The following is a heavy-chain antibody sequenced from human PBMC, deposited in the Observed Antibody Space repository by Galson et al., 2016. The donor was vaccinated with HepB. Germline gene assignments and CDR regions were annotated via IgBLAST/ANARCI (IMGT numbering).Heavy chain of an antibody. D-gene: IGHD3-22*01. Sequence: SLRLSCAASGFTFSTYTMHWARQAPGRGPEYVSATKSNGDTTYYANSVKGRFTISRDNSKNTLYLQMGSLRAEDTAIYYCARDHFYDSRGYYLDYWGQGTLATVSS. CDR1: GFTFSTYT. CDR3: ARDHFYDSRGYYLDY. CDR2: TKSNGDTT. V-gene: IGHV3-64*01. J-gene: IGHJ4*02.